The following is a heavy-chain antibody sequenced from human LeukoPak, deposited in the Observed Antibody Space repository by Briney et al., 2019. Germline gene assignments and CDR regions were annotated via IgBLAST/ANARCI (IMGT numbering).Heavy chain of an antibody. CDR2: IYSGGST. CDR3: ARVLRYCSGGNCYSGGLGYMDV. CDR1: GFTVSSNY. Sequence: AGGSLRLSCAASGFTVSSNYMSWVRQAPGKGLEWVSVIYSGGSTYYADSVKGRFTISRDNSKNTLYHQMNSLRAEDTAVYYCARVLRYCSGGNCYSGGLGYMDVWGKGTTVTISS. J-gene: IGHJ6*03. V-gene: IGHV3-66*01. D-gene: IGHD2-15*01.